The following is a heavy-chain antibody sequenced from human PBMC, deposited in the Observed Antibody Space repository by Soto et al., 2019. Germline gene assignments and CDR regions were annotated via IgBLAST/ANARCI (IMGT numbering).Heavy chain of an antibody. Sequence: ASVKVSCKATGYTFSAYTMNWVRQAPGQSLEWMGWINAGSGNTKYSQNFQGRVSITRDTSASTVYMELTGLTSEDTAVYYCARDTEALGPRANDALDIWGQGTMVTVSS. CDR1: GYTFSAYT. CDR2: INAGSGNT. D-gene: IGHD3-3*02. CDR3: ARDTEALGPRANDALDI. V-gene: IGHV1-3*01. J-gene: IGHJ3*02.